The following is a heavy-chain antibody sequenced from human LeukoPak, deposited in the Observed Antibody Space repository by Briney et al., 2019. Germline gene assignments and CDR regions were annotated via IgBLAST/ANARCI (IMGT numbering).Heavy chain of an antibody. D-gene: IGHD1-14*01. CDR3: ARRPGSSRYYYYGMDV. CDR1: GFTFSSYA. J-gene: IGHJ6*02. CDR2: ISGSGGST. V-gene: IGHV3-23*01. Sequence: PGGSLRLSCAASGFTFSSYAMSWVRQAPGKGLEWVSAISGSGGSTYYADSVKGRFTISRDNSKNTLYLQMNSLRAEDTAVYYCARRPGSSRYYYYGMDVWGQGTTVTVSS.